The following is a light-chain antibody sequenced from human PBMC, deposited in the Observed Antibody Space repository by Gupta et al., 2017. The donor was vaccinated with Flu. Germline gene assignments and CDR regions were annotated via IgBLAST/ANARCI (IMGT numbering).Light chain of an antibody. CDR3: QQRLNWPSWT. J-gene: IGKJ1*01. V-gene: IGKV3-11*01. CDR1: QSVSSY. Sequence: ERATLSCRASQSVSSYLAWYQQKTGQAPRLLIYDASNRATGIPARFSGSGSGTDFTLTISSLEPEDFAVYYCQQRLNWPSWTFGQGTKVEIK. CDR2: DAS.